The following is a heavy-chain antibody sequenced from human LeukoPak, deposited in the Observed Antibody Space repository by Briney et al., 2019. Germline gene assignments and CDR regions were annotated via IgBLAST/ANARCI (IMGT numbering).Heavy chain of an antibody. V-gene: IGHV3-53*04. CDR2: LYSGGGS. J-gene: IGHJ3*02. CDR1: GFHLRYTH. CDR3: ARVDCTSTNCSGAFDI. Sequence: GSLRISCAASGFHLRYTHMRWVRPATGKGLGWGSLLYSGGGSFHADSVKGRFTISRHNTQNTVYLQMKSLRPDDTAVYYCARVDCTSTNCSGAFDIWGQGTMLTVSS. D-gene: IGHD2-2*01.